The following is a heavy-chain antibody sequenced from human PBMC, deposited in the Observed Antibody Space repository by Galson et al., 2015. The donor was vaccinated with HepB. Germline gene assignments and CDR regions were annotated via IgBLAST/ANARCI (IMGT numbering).Heavy chain of an antibody. J-gene: IGHJ4*02. CDR2: MNPNSGNT. V-gene: IGHV1-8*01. CDR1: GYTFTSYD. Sequence: SVKVSCKASGYTFTSYDINWVRQTTGQGLERMGWMNPNSGNTGYAQKFQGRVTMTRNTSISTAYMELSSLRSEDTAVYYCATGHHSSGWYGPFDYWGQGTLVTVSS. CDR3: ATGHHSSGWYGPFDY. D-gene: IGHD6-19*01.